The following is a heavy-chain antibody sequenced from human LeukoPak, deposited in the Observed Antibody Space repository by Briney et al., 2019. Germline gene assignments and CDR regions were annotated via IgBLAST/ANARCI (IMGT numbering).Heavy chain of an antibody. CDR2: IISSSSYI. V-gene: IGHV3-21*01. CDR1: GFTFSSYS. D-gene: IGHD6-13*01. CDR3: ARGISGTGLYYFDY. J-gene: IGHJ4*02. Sequence: GGSLRLSCAASGFTFSSYSMNWVRQAPGKGLEWVSSIISSSSYIYYADSVKGRFTISRDNAKNSLYLQMNSLRAEDTAVYYCARGISGTGLYYFDYWGQGTLVTVSS.